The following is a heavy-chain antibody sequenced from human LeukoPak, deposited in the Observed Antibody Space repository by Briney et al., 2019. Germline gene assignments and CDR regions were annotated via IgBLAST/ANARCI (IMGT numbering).Heavy chain of an antibody. CDR1: GFTFSNAW. CDR2: ISGSGGST. V-gene: IGHV3-23*01. J-gene: IGHJ3*02. D-gene: IGHD3-10*01. Sequence: PGGSLRLSCAASGFTFSNAWMSWVRQAPGKGLEWVSAISGSGGSTYYADSVKGRFTISRDNSKNTLYLQMNSLRAEDTAVYYCARGPHITMVRGVSDAFDIWGQGTMVTVSS. CDR3: ARGPHITMVRGVSDAFDI.